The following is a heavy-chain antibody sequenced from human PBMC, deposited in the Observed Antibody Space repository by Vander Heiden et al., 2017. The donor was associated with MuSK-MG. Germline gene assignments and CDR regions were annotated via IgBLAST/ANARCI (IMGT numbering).Heavy chain of an antibody. J-gene: IGHJ6*02. CDR3: ARVRGSGTTPEGMDV. D-gene: IGHD4-17*01. V-gene: IGHV3-30*04. CDR1: GFPFRSYG. Sequence: QVQLVESGGGVVQPGRSLRLSCAASGFPFRSYGIHWVRQAPGKGLEWMTVISYDGSNKYYADSVKGRFTISRDNSKNTLYLQMNSLRGEDTAVYYCARVRGSGTTPEGMDVWGQGTTVTVSS. CDR2: ISYDGSNK.